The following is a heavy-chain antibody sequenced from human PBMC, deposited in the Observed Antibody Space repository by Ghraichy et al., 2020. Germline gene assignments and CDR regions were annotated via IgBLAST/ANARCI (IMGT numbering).Heavy chain of an antibody. CDR3: ARSGSPEYYYYGMDV. CDR1: GGTFSSYA. V-gene: IGHV1-69*13. D-gene: IGHD1-26*01. J-gene: IGHJ6*02. Sequence: VKVSCKASGGTFSSYAISWVRQAPGQGLEWMGGIIPIFGTANYAQKFQGRVTITADKSTSKAYMELSSLRSEDTAVYYCARSGSPEYYYYGMDVWGQGTTVTVSS. CDR2: IIPIFGTA.